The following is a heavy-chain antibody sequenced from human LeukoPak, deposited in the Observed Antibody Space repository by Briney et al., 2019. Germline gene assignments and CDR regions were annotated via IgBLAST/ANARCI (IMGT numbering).Heavy chain of an antibody. J-gene: IGHJ4*02. CDR3: AKGGKWDVTPFDY. V-gene: IGHV3-23*01. Sequence: GGSLRLSCAASGFTFTSYSMNWVRQAPGKGLEWVSTVSSGGGSTYYADSVKGRFTISRDNSKNTLYLQVNSLRAEDTAVYYCAKGGKWDVTPFDYWGQGTLVTVSS. CDR2: VSSGGGST. CDR1: GFTFTSYS. D-gene: IGHD1-26*01.